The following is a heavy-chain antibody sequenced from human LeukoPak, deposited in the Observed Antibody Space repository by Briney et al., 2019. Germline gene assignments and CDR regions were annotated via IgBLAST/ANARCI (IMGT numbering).Heavy chain of an antibody. CDR2: INPNSGGT. CDR1: GYTFTCYY. V-gene: IGHV1-2*02. CDR3: ARNFWSGYYFYTFDY. Sequence: GASVKVSCKASGYTFTCYYMHWVRQAPGQGLEWMGWINPNSGGTNYAQKFQGRVTMTRDTSISTAYMELSRLRSDDTAVYYCARNFWSGYYFYTFDYWGQGTLVTVSS. D-gene: IGHD3-3*01. J-gene: IGHJ4*02.